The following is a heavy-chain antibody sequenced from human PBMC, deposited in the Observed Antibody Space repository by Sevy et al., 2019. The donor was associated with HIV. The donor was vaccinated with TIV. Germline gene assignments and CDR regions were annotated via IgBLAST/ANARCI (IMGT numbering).Heavy chain of an antibody. CDR2: MNPNSGNT. J-gene: IGHJ4*02. V-gene: IGHV1-8*01. Sequence: ASVKVSCKASGYTFTFYDINWVRQATGQGREWVGWMNPNSGNTGYAQKFQGRVTMTRNTSISTAYMELSSLRSEDTAVFYCARGASLYSSSIIEYDYWGQGTLVTVSS. D-gene: IGHD6-6*01. CDR1: GYTFTFYD. CDR3: ARGASLYSSSIIEYDY.